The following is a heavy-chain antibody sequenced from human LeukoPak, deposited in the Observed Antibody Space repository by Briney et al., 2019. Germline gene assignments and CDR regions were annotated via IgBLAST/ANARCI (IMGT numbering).Heavy chain of an antibody. Sequence: PGGSLRLSCAASGFTFSNYAMNWVRQAPGKGLEWVANIKHDGSEQIYVDSVKGRFTISRDNAKDSVYLQMNSLRAEDTAVYYCTRGLGEHGGVSDRWGQGTLVIVS. CDR3: TRGLGEHGGVSDR. J-gene: IGHJ5*02. CDR1: GFTFSNYA. V-gene: IGHV3-7*01. CDR2: IKHDGSEQ. D-gene: IGHD3-16*01.